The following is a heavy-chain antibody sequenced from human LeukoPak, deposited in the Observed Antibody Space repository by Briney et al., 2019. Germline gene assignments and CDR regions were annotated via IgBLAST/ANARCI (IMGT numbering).Heavy chain of an antibody. J-gene: IGHJ4*02. CDR1: GFTLSSNY. CDR2: IYSGGST. Sequence: GGSLRLSCAASGFTLSSNYMSWVRQAPGKGLEWVSVIYSGGSTYCADSVKGRFTISRDNSKNTLYLQMNSLRAEDTAVYYCAREKIVGLGYFDYWGQGTLVTVSS. V-gene: IGHV3-66*01. D-gene: IGHD3-22*01. CDR3: AREKIVGLGYFDY.